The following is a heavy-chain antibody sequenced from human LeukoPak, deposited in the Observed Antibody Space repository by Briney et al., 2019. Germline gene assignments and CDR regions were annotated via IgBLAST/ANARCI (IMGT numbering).Heavy chain of an antibody. J-gene: IGHJ4*02. D-gene: IGHD1-26*01. CDR2: ISYNRGT. Sequence: SETLSLTCIVSGGSITSYFWSWIRQSPRKGLEWIGYISYNRGTNYNPSLKSRVTISTDTSKNQFSLQLNSVTAADTAVYYCARGERYGSGSYSSQGYFDYWGQGSLVTVSS. CDR1: GGSITSYF. V-gene: IGHV4-59*01. CDR3: ARGERYGSGSYSSQGYFDY.